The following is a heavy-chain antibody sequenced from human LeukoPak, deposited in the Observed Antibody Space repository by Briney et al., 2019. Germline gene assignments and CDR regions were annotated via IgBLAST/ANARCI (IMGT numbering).Heavy chain of an antibody. J-gene: IGHJ6*02. CDR3: AAAANILTGYYSGMDV. CDR2: IVVGSGNT. CDR1: GFTFTSSA. D-gene: IGHD3-9*01. V-gene: IGHV1-58*02. Sequence: SVKVSCKASGFTFTSSAMQWVRQARGQRLEWIGWIVVGSGNTNYAQKFQERVTITRGMSTSTAYMELSSLRSEDTAVYYYAAAANILTGYYSGMDVWGQGTTVTVSS.